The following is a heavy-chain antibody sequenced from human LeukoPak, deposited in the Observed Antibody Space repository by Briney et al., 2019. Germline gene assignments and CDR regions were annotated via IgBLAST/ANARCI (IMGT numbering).Heavy chain of an antibody. CDR2: ISGSGGST. CDR1: GFTFSSYA. D-gene: IGHD3-22*01. V-gene: IGHV3-23*01. Sequence: GGSLRLSCAASGFTFSSYAMSWVRQAPGKGLEWVSAISGSGGSTYYADSVKGRFTISRDNSKNTLYLQMNSLRAEDTAEYYCAKDIYYDSSGYFVFDYWGQGTLVTVSS. CDR3: AKDIYYDSSGYFVFDY. J-gene: IGHJ4*02.